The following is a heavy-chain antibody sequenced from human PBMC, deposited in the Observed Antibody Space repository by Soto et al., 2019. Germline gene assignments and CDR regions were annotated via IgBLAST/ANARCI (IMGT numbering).Heavy chain of an antibody. CDR3: ARDHDYGDYLSDY. CDR2: MNPNSGNT. D-gene: IGHD4-17*01. J-gene: IGHJ4*02. Sequence: VSVKVSCKASGYTFTSYDINWVRQATGQGLEWMGWMNPNSGNTGYAQKFQGRVTMTRNTSISTAYMELSSLRSEDTAVYYCARDHDYGDYLSDYWGQGTLVTVSS. CDR1: GYTFTSYD. V-gene: IGHV1-8*01.